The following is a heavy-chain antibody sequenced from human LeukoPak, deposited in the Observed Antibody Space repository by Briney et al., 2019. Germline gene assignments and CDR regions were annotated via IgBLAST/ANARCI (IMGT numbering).Heavy chain of an antibody. CDR2: INAGDGNT. J-gene: IGHJ5*02. CDR3: ARGMSRAARRKQTRNWFDP. Sequence: ASVKVSCKASGYTFTSYVMHWVRQAPGQRLEWMGWINAGDGNTKYSQEFQGRVTITRDTSASTAYMELSSLRSEDTAVYYCARGMSRAARRKQTRNWFDPWGQGTLVTVSS. V-gene: IGHV1-3*03. CDR1: GYTFTSYV. D-gene: IGHD6-6*01.